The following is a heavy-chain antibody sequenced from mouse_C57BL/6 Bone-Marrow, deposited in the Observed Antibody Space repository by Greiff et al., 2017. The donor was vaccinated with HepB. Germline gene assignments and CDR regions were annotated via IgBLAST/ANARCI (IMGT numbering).Heavy chain of an antibody. CDR3: TPLIWLRRGTPSFDY. Sequence: EVKLQQSGAELVRPGASVKLSCTASGFNIKDDYMHWVKQRPEQGLEWIGWIDPENGDTEYASKFQGKATITADTSSNTAYLQLSSLTSEDTAVYYCTPLIWLRRGTPSFDYWGQGTLVTVSA. J-gene: IGHJ3*01. V-gene: IGHV14-4*01. CDR1: GFNIKDDY. CDR2: IDPENGDT. D-gene: IGHD2-2*01.